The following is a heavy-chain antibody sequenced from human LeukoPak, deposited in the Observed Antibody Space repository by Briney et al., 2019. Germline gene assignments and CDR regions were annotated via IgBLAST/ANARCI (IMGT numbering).Heavy chain of an antibody. CDR2: IKNDGSFT. D-gene: IGHD4-17*01. V-gene: IGHV3-74*01. J-gene: IGHJ4*02. Sequence: PGGALRLSCAASGFTFSTYWMHWVRPAPGKGLVWVSCIKNDGSFTNYADSVKGRFTISRDKAKNTLHLQMNSLRAEDTAVYYCARSDYLTNWGQGTLVTVSS. CDR3: ARSDYLTN. CDR1: GFTFSTYW.